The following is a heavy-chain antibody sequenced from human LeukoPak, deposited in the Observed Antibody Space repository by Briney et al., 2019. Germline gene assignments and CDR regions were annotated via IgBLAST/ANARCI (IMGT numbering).Heavy chain of an antibody. D-gene: IGHD5-18*01. CDR1: GFTFSGYA. J-gene: IGHJ4*02. CDR2: IRSKAYGGTT. CDR3: TRDRLLNVDTAIEAFDY. Sequence: GGSLRLSCAASGFTFSGYAMSWVRQAPGKGLEWVGFIRSKAYGGTTEYAASVKGRFTISRDDSKSIAYLQMNSLKTEDTAVYYCTRDRLLNVDTAIEAFDYWGQGTLVTVSS. V-gene: IGHV3-49*04.